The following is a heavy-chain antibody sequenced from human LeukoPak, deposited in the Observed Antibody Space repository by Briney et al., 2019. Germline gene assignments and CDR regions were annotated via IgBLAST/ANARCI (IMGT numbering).Heavy chain of an antibody. CDR2: INPNSGGT. V-gene: IGHV1-2*02. CDR1: GYTFTGYY. Sequence: ASVKVSCKASGYTFTGYYMHWVRQAPGQGLERMGWINPNSGGTNYAQKFQGRVTMTRDTSISTAYMELSRLRSDDTAVYYCARDPWEDIVVVPAAARAFDIWGQGTMVTVSS. D-gene: IGHD2-2*01. J-gene: IGHJ3*02. CDR3: ARDPWEDIVVVPAAARAFDI.